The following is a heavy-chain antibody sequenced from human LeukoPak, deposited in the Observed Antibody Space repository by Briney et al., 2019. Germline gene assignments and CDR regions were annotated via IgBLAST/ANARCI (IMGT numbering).Heavy chain of an antibody. V-gene: IGHV4-38-2*01. D-gene: IGHD1-26*01. Sequence: SETLSLTCAVSGYSIRSGYYWGWIRQPPGKGLEWIASIDHSGNTYYNPSLKSRVTISVDTSKNQFSLKVTSVTAADTAVYYCASRFNSGSYFYYWGQGTLVTVSS. CDR1: GYSIRSGYY. CDR2: IDHSGNT. CDR3: ASRFNSGSYFYY. J-gene: IGHJ4*02.